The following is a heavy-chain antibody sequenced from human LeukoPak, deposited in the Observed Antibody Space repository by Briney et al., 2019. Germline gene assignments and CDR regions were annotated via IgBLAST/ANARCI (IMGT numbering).Heavy chain of an antibody. D-gene: IGHD3-10*01. Sequence: SETLSLTCTVSGGSISSSSYYWGWIRQPPGKGLEWIGGIYYSGSTYYNPSLKSRVTISVDTSKNQFSLKLSSVTAADTAVYYCARESRVEYGSGGGTVIDYWGQGTLVTVSS. J-gene: IGHJ4*02. V-gene: IGHV4-39*07. CDR2: IYYSGST. CDR1: GGSISSSSYY. CDR3: ARESRVEYGSGGGTVIDY.